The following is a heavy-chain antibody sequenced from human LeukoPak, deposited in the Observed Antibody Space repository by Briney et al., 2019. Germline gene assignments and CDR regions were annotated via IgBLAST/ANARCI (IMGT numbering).Heavy chain of an antibody. V-gene: IGHV4-34*01. CDR3: ARGHCGGDCYSGYYFDY. CDR2: INHSGRT. Sequence: SETLSLTCAVYGGSFSGYYWSWIRQPPGKGLEWIGEINHSGRTNYNPSLKSRVTISVDTSKNQFSLKLSSVTAADTAVYYCARGHCGGDCYSGYYFDYWGQGTLVTVSS. CDR1: GGSFSGYY. D-gene: IGHD2-21*02. J-gene: IGHJ4*02.